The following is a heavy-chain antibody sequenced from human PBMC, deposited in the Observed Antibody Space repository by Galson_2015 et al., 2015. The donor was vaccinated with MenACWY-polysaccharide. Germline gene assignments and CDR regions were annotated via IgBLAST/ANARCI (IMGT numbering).Heavy chain of an antibody. CDR2: ISGSGGGT. CDR1: GFTFGSYA. J-gene: IGHJ4*01. V-gene: IGHV3-23*01. CDR3: AKDPYYDFWSGYPYYFDF. Sequence: SLRLSCAASGFTFGSYAMSWVRQAPGKGLEWVSAISGSGGGTYYADSVKGRFTISRDNSKKTLYLQMDSLRAEDTAVYYCAKDPYYDFWSGYPYYFDFWGQGTLVTVSS. D-gene: IGHD3-3*01.